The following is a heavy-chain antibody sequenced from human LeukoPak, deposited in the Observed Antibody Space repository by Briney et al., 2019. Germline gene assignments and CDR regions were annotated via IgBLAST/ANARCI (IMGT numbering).Heavy chain of an antibody. CDR2: ISYDGSNK. CDR1: GFTFSSYG. D-gene: IGHD3-10*01. CDR3: ARGSYYYAVDAFDI. Sequence: GGSLRLSCAASGFTFSSYGMHWVRQAPGKGLEWVAVISYDGSNKYYADSVKGRFTISRDNSKNTLYLQMNSLRAEDTAVYYCARGSYYYAVDAFDIWGQGTMVTVSS. J-gene: IGHJ3*02. V-gene: IGHV3-30*03.